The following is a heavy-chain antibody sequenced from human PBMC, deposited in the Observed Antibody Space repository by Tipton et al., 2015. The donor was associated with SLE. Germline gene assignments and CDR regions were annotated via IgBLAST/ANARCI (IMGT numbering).Heavy chain of an antibody. D-gene: IGHD3-10*01. J-gene: IGHJ4*02. CDR3: AKVPEGQGVRY. Sequence: SLRLSCAASGFTFSSYAMSWVRQAPGKGLEWVSVIYSGGSSTYYADSVKGRFTISRDNSKNTLYLQMNSLRAEDTAVYYCAKVPEGQGVRYWGQGTLVTVSS. V-gene: IGHV3-23*03. CDR2: IYSGGSST. CDR1: GFTFSSYA.